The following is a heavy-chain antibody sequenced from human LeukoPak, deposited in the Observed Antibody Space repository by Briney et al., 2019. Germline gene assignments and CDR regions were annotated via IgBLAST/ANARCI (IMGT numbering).Heavy chain of an antibody. Sequence: SVKVSCKASGGTFSSYAISWVRQAPGQGLEWMGRIIPIFGTANYAQKFQGRATITTDESTSTAYMELSSLRSEDTAVYYCARDRIAAAGTRGFDYWGQGTLVTVSS. CDR1: GGTFSSYA. D-gene: IGHD6-13*01. V-gene: IGHV1-69*05. CDR3: ARDRIAAAGTRGFDY. J-gene: IGHJ4*02. CDR2: IIPIFGTA.